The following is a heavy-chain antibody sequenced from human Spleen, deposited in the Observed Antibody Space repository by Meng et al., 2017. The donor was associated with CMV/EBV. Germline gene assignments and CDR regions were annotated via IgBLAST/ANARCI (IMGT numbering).Heavy chain of an antibody. J-gene: IGHJ5*02. V-gene: IGHV5-51*01. Sequence: SGYSFTSYWSAWVRQRPGKGLEWMGIIYPGDSDTTYSPSFQGQVTISADKSISTTYLQWSSLKASDTAMYYCARQLDTRTWDNWFDPWGHGTLVTVSS. CDR3: ARQLDTRTWDNWFDP. D-gene: IGHD2-2*01. CDR2: IYPGDSDT. CDR1: GYSFTSYW.